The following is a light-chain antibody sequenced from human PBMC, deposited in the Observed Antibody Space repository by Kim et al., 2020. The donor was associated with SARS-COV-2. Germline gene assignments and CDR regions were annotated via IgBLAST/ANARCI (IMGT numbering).Light chain of an antibody. CDR2: DAS. CDR1: QSISSW. V-gene: IGKV1-5*01. Sequence: SASVGDRVTITCRASQSISSWVAWYQQKPGKAPKLLIYDASSLESGVPSRFSGSGSGTEFTLTISSLQPDDFATYYCQQYNSYLYTFGQGTKLEI. J-gene: IGKJ2*01. CDR3: QQYNSYLYT.